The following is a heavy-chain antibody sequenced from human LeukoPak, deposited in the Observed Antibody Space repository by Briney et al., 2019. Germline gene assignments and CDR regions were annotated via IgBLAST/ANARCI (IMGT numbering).Heavy chain of an antibody. CDR3: ARDSQYYYDSSGYYTDAFDI. J-gene: IGHJ3*02. CDR2: IYTSGST. D-gene: IGHD3-22*01. Sequence: PSETLSLTCTVSGGSISSGSYYWSWIRQPPGKGLEWIGRIYTSGSTNYNPSLKSRVTISVDTSKNQFSLKLSSVTAADTAVYYCARDSQYYYDSSGYYTDAFDIWGQGTMVTVSS. V-gene: IGHV4-61*02. CDR1: GGSISSGSYY.